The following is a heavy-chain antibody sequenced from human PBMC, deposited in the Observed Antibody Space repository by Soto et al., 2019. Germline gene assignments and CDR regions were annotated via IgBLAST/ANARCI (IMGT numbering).Heavy chain of an antibody. CDR3: ARVSRGIQHIVVVPAAYYFDY. D-gene: IGHD2-2*01. CDR2: INHSGST. V-gene: IGHV4-34*01. Sequence: SETLSLTCAVYGGSFSGYYWSWIRQPPGKGLEWIGEINHSGSTNYNPSLKSRVTISVDTSKNQFSLKLSSVTAADTAVYYCARVSRGIQHIVVVPAAYYFDYWGQGTLVTVSS. J-gene: IGHJ4*02. CDR1: GGSFSGYY.